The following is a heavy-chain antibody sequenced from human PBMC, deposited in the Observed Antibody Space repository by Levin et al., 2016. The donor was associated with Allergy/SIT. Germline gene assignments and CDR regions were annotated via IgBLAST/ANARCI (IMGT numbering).Heavy chain of an antibody. V-gene: IGHV3-23*01. J-gene: IGHJ4*02. Sequence: WIRQPPGKGLEWVSTISSGGNTYYADSVKGRFTISRDNSKNTLYLQMNSLRAEDTAIYYCAKREKWELLHYFDYWGQGTLVTVSS. CDR2: ISSGGNT. CDR3: AKREKWELLHYFDY. D-gene: IGHD1-26*01.